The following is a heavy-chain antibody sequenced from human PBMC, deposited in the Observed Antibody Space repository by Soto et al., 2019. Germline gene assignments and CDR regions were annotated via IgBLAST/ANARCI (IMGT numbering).Heavy chain of an antibody. V-gene: IGHV4-30-4*01. Sequence: QVQLQESGPGLVKPSQTLSLTCTVSGGSISSGDDYWSWIRQPPGKGLEWIGYVYYSGRTYYNPSRKSRVTISVDTSKTQFSLKLSSVTAAATDVYYCARAQGSGFLVSWCQGTLVTVSS. CDR2: VYYSGRT. D-gene: IGHD3-10*01. CDR3: ARAQGSGFLVS. J-gene: IGHJ4*02. CDR1: GGSISSGDDY.